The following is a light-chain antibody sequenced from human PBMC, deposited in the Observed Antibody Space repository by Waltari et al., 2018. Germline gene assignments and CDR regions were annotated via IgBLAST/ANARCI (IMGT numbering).Light chain of an antibody. CDR1: QSISSY. CDR3: QQSYSTLPIT. Sequence: DIQMTQSPSSLSASVGDRVTITCRASQSISSYLNWYQQKPGKAPKLLIYAASSLQSGGRARVSGSGSGTDCTLTISSLQPEDFATYYCQQSYSTLPITFGQGKRLEIK. CDR2: AAS. V-gene: IGKV1-39*01. J-gene: IGKJ5*01.